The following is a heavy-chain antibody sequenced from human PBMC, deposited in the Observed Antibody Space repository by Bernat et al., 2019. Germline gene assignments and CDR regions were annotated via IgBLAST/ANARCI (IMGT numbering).Heavy chain of an antibody. J-gene: IGHJ4*02. D-gene: IGHD2-15*01. CDR2: TYYNYKWYN. Sequence: QVQLQQSGPGLVRPSQTLSLTCAISGDSVSSNSAAWNWIRQSPSRGLEWLGRTYYNYKWYNDYALSVKSRITINPDTSKNQFSLQLNSVTPEDTAVYYCAREVGYSSGGTCERGIHYWGQGTLVTVSS. V-gene: IGHV6-1*01. CDR1: GDSVSSNSAA. CDR3: AREVGYSSGGTCERGIHY.